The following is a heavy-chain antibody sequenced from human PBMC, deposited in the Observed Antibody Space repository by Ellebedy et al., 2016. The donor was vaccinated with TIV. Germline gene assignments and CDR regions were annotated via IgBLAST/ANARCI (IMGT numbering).Heavy chain of an antibody. CDR2: IVGTGTTT. CDR1: GFTFSTYS. V-gene: IGHV3-48*02. Sequence: GGSLRLXXAASGFTFSTYSVNWVRQAAGKGLEWISYIVGTGTTTYYADSVKGRFTISRDNAKNSLYLQMNSLKDEDTAVYYCARRGNYLGDAFDIWGQGAMVIVSS. D-gene: IGHD1-26*01. CDR3: ARRGNYLGDAFDI. J-gene: IGHJ3*02.